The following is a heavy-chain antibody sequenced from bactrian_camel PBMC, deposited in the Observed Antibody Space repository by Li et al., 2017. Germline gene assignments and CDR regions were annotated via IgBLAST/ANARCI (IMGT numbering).Heavy chain of an antibody. V-gene: IGHV3S35*01. Sequence: VQLVESGGGLVQPGGSLTLSCAASGFTFSSRALYWVRQAPGKGLDWVSLINEDGGTTYYAKSVEGRFTISRDNAKNMVYLDMNSLRPEDTAVYYCVRDVSELAFWGQGTQVTVS. CDR1: GFTFSSRA. D-gene: IGHD1*01. CDR3: VRDVSELAF. CDR2: INEDGGTT. J-gene: IGHJ4*01.